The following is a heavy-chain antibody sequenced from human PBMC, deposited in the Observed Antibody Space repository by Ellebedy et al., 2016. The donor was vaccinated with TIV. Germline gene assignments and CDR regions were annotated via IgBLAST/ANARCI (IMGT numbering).Heavy chain of an antibody. CDR2: IAVYNGHT. CDR3: ARSRLGGGHWYFDF. D-gene: IGHD3-10*01. J-gene: IGHJ2*01. Sequence: ASVKVSXKVSGYTFTRYGMSWVRQAPGQRLEWMGWIAVYNGHTKYAQKFQDRDVMTTETATSTVYMELRSLRSDDTAVYYCARSRLGGGHWYFDFWGRGTLVTVSS. V-gene: IGHV1-18*01. CDR1: GYTFTRYG.